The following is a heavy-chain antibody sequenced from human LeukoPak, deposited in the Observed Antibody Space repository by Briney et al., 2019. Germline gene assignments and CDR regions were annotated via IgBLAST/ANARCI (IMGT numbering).Heavy chain of an antibody. D-gene: IGHD1-1*01. J-gene: IGHJ4*02. V-gene: IGHV3-7*01. CDR1: GFTFSSYW. CDR3: ARYTTGTLYYFDY. CDR2: IKQDGSEK. Sequence: GGSLRLSCAASGFTFSSYWMSWVRQAPGKGLEWVANIKQDGSEKYYVDSVKGRFTISRDNAKNSLYLQMNSLRAEDTAVYYCARYTTGTLYYFDYWGQGTLVTVSS.